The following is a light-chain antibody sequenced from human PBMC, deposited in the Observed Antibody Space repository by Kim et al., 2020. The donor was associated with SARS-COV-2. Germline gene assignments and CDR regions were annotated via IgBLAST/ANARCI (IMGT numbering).Light chain of an antibody. CDR1: SGHSNYF. CDR2: VEGSGSY. J-gene: IGLJ3*02. Sequence: SIKTPCPLTSGHSNYFIAWHQQQPGKAPRFLMKVEGSGSYNKGGGVPDRFSGSRSGADRYLIISNLQSEDEADYYCETWDSNIQVFGGGTQLTVL. V-gene: IGLV4-60*03. CDR3: ETWDSNIQV.